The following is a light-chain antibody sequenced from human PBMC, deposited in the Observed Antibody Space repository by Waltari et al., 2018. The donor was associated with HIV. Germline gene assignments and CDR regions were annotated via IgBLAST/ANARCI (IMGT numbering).Light chain of an antibody. Sequence: EIVMTQSPATLSVSPGERATLSCRASQSVSNNLAWYQQKPGQAPRLLNYGAYTSATGVPARFSGSGSGTQFTLTISSLQSEDFAVCSCQQYNLWPLTFGGGTKVEIK. J-gene: IGKJ4*01. V-gene: IGKV3-15*01. CDR1: QSVSNN. CDR3: QQYNLWPLT. CDR2: GAY.